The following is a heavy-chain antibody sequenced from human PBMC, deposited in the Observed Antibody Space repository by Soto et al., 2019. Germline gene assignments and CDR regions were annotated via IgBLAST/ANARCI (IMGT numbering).Heavy chain of an antibody. CDR2: IYPSGYS. CDR1: GGSMNNNY. Sequence: SETLSLTCTVPGGSMNNNYWNWIRQTPGKGLEWIGYIYPSGYSKYNPSLKSRVTLSVDTSKNQFSLKLTSVTAADTAIYYCARDIAGLSGYGMDVWSQGTTVP. CDR3: ARDIAGLSGYGMDV. D-gene: IGHD1-26*01. J-gene: IGHJ6*02. V-gene: IGHV4-59*12.